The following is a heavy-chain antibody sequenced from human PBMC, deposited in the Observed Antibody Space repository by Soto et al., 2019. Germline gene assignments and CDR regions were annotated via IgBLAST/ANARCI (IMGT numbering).Heavy chain of an antibody. CDR3: ADSSGYY. CDR1: GGSVSTSSYY. D-gene: IGHD3-22*01. Sequence: PPETLSLTSTVPGGSVSTSSYYWGWIRQHPAKGLEWIGSIYYSGSTYYNPSLKSRVTISVDTSKNQFSLKLNSVTAADTALYYCADSSGYYWGQGTLVTVSS. CDR2: IYYSGST. J-gene: IGHJ4*02. V-gene: IGHV4-39*01.